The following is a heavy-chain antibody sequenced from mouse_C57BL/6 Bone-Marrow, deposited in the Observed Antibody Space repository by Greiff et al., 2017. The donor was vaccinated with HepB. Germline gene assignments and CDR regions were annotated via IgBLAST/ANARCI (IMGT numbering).Heavy chain of an antibody. V-gene: IGHV1-15*01. CDR3: TCRYYYGSSPYYAMDY. CDR2: IDPETGGT. Sequence: QVQLQQSGAELVRPGASVTLSCKASGYTFTDYEMHWVKQTPVHGLEWIGAIDPETGGTAYNQKFKGKAILTADKSSSTAYMELRSLTSEDSAVYYCTCRYYYGSSPYYAMDYWGQGTSVTVSS. CDR1: GYTFTDYE. D-gene: IGHD1-1*01. J-gene: IGHJ4*01.